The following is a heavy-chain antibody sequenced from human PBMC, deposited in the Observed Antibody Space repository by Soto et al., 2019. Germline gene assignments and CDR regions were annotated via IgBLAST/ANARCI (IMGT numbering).Heavy chain of an antibody. CDR1: GYTFTSYG. J-gene: IGHJ4*02. Sequence: ASVKVSCKASGYTFTSYGISWVRQAPGQGLEWMGWISAYNGNTNYARKLQGRVTMTTDTSTSTAYMELRSLRSDDTAVYYCARDAYCGGDCHYYFDYWGQGTLVTVSS. D-gene: IGHD2-21*02. CDR2: ISAYNGNT. CDR3: ARDAYCGGDCHYYFDY. V-gene: IGHV1-18*04.